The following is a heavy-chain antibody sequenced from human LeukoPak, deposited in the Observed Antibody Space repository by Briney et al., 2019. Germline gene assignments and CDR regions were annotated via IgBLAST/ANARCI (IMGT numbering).Heavy chain of an antibody. Sequence: PGGSLRLSCAASGFTFNDYAMIWVRQAPGRGLEWVSAIRGSGGITFYADSVKGRFTISRDNAKNSLYLQMNSLRAEDTAVYYCARSPRGYNFGLLFFDYWGQGTLVTVSS. V-gene: IGHV3-23*01. CDR1: GFTFNDYA. CDR3: ARSPRGYNFGLLFFDY. J-gene: IGHJ4*02. D-gene: IGHD5-18*01. CDR2: IRGSGGIT.